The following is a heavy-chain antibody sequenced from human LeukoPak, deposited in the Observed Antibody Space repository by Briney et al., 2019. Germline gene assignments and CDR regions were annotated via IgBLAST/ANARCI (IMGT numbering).Heavy chain of an antibody. D-gene: IGHD3-22*01. CDR3: ARVYFYDSSGYPDY. V-gene: IGHV1-18*01. CDR2: ISAYNGNT. CDR1: GYTFSNYG. Sequence: ASVKVSCKASGYTFSNYGISWVRQAPGQGFEWMGWISAYNGNTNYAQKLQGRVTMTTDTSTSTAYMELRSLRSDDTAVYYCARVYFYDSSGYPDYWGQGTLVTVSS. J-gene: IGHJ4*02.